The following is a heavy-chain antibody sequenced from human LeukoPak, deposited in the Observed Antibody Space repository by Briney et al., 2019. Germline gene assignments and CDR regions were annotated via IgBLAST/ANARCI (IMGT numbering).Heavy chain of an antibody. V-gene: IGHV4-34*01. J-gene: IGHJ5*02. Sequence: SETLSLTCAVYGGPFSGYYWSWIRQPPGKGLEWIGEINHSGSTNYNPSLKSRVTISVDTSKNQFSLKLSSVTAADTAVHYCARGGPYSGSYLRRSGWFDPWGQGTLVTVSS. CDR2: INHSGST. CDR3: ARGGPYSGSYLRRSGWFDP. D-gene: IGHD1-26*01. CDR1: GGPFSGYY.